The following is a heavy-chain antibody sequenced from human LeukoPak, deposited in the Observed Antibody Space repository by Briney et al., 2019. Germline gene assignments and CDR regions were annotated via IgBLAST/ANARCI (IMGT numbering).Heavy chain of an antibody. CDR1: GYTFTGYY. CDR2: INPNSGGT. CDR3: ASAPRLWFGDPTGYYYYMDV. Sequence: ASVKVSCKASGYTFTGYYMHWVQQAPGQGLEWMGWINPNSGGTNYAQKFQGRVTMTRDTSISTAYMELSRLRSDDTAVYYCASAPRLWFGDPTGYYYYMDVWGKGTTVTVSS. J-gene: IGHJ6*03. V-gene: IGHV1-2*02. D-gene: IGHD3-10*01.